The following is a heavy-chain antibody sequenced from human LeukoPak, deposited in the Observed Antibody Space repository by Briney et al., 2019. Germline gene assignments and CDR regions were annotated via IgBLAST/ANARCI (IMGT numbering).Heavy chain of an antibody. V-gene: IGHV4-59*08. D-gene: IGHD5-18*01. CDR1: VGSISTYY. CDR3: ARHLNTDMVKAHFDY. J-gene: IGHJ4*02. Sequence: PSETLSLTCTLSVGSISTYYWSWLRQPPGKGLEWIAYIHYSGSTNYSPWLKSRVSISLDTSKNQFSLKLTSVTAADTAVYYCARHLNTDMVKAHFDYWGQGTLVTVSS. CDR2: IHYSGST.